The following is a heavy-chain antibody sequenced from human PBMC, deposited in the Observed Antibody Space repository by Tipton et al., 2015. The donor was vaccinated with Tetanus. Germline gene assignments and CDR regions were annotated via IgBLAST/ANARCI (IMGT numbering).Heavy chain of an antibody. Sequence: SLRLSCAASGFTFSSYAMSWARQAPGKGLEWVATIISTGTYIHYADSAQGRFAVSRDNSKNTLYLQMNSLRAEDTAVYYCARDLKDIVVVPAAAAWGYYGMDVWGQGTTVTVSS. J-gene: IGHJ6*02. CDR3: ARDLKDIVVVPAAAAWGYYGMDV. CDR2: IISTGTYI. V-gene: IGHV3-23*01. D-gene: IGHD2-2*01. CDR1: GFTFSSYA.